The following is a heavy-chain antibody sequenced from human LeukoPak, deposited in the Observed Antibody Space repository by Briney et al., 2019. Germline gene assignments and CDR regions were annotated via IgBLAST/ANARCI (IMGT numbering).Heavy chain of an antibody. CDR3: ARDLGQDRGLTLDV. D-gene: IGHD7-27*01. CDR2: MYSGGST. CDR1: GFTVSSKY. V-gene: IGHV3-66*01. J-gene: IGHJ6*02. Sequence: PGGSLRLSCAASGFTVSSKYMSWVRQAPGKGLDWVSVMYSGGSTYYADSAKGRFSISRDNSKDTLFLQMNSLRGDDTAVYYCARDLGQDRGLTLDVWGPGTTVTVSS.